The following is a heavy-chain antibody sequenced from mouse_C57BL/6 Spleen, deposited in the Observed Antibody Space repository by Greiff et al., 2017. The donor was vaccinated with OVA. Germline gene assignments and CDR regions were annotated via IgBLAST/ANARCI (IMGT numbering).Heavy chain of an antibody. Sequence: EVKVIESGGGLVQPGGSMKLSCAASGFTFSDAWMDWVRQSPEKGLEWVAEIRNKANNHATYYAESVKGRFTISRDDSKSSVYLQMNSLRAEDTGIYYCTRPGPDGYYPSWFAYWGQGTLVTVSA. D-gene: IGHD2-3*01. CDR2: IRNKANNHAT. CDR1: GFTFSDAW. CDR3: TRPGPDGYYPSWFAY. J-gene: IGHJ3*01. V-gene: IGHV6-6*01.